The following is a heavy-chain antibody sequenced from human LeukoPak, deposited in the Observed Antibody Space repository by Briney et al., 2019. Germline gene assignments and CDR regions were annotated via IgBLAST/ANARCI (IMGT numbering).Heavy chain of an antibody. D-gene: IGHD5-18*01. V-gene: IGHV1-2*02. CDR1: GYTFTGYY. CDR3: ARSERVDTAMAPEGYFDY. J-gene: IGHJ4*02. Sequence: ASVKVSCKASGYTFTGYYMHWVRQAPGQGLEWMGWINPNSGGTNYAQKFQGRVTMTRDTSISTAYMELSRLRSDDTAVYYCARSERVDTAMAPEGYFDYWGQGTLVTVSS. CDR2: INPNSGGT.